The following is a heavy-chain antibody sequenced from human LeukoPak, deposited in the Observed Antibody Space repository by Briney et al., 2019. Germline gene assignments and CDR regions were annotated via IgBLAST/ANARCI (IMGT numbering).Heavy chain of an antibody. D-gene: IGHD1-26*01. V-gene: IGHV3-21*01. Sequence: GGSLRLSCAASGFSFSTYSMNWVRQAPGKGLEWVSFITGSSSHLYYADSMKGRFTISRDDAKNSLYLQMDSLRAEDTAVYYCARDPYSGSLYGYYYYYMDVWGKGTTVTVSS. CDR1: GFSFSTYS. J-gene: IGHJ6*03. CDR2: ITGSSSHL. CDR3: ARDPYSGSLYGYYYYYMDV.